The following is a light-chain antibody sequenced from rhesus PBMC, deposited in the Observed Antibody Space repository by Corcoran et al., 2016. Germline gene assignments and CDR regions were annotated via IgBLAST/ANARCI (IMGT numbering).Light chain of an antibody. CDR2: RAS. CDR1: QRSSFW. Sequence: DIQMTQSPSSLSASVGDTVTITCRASQRSSFWLAWYQQKPGKAPNLLTSRASSLERGVPSRLSGSGSGTDFTLPISSLQSEDFATYYCHQYSSSLSFGQGAKVEIK. CDR3: HQYSSSLS. J-gene: IGKJ2*01. V-gene: IGKV1-22*01.